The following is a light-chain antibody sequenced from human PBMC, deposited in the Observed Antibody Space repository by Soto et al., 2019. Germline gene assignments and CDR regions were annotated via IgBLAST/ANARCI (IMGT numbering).Light chain of an antibody. CDR3: QQYNSYWT. J-gene: IGKJ1*01. Sequence: EVLLTQSPVTLFVSPGERATLSCRASQSVSSNLGWYQQKPGQAPRLLIYGASTRATGIPARFSGSGSGTEFTLTISSLQPDDFATYYCQQYNSYWTFGQGTKVDIK. V-gene: IGKV3-15*01. CDR1: QSVSSN. CDR2: GAS.